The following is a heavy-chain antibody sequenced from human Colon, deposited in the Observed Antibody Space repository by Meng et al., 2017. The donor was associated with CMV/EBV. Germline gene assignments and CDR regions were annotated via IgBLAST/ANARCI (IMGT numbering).Heavy chain of an antibody. D-gene: IGHD2-21*01. CDR2: AKSKAYGGTI. CDR1: GFTLSDAW. J-gene: IGHJ4*02. Sequence: CAASGFTLSDAWMNWVRQAPGKGLEWVGRAKSKAYGGTIDYAAPVKGRFTITRDDSENTVFLQMNSLKIEDTAVYHCVTEISGVAGRNWGQGTLVTVSS. V-gene: IGHV3-15*01. CDR3: VTEISGVAGRN.